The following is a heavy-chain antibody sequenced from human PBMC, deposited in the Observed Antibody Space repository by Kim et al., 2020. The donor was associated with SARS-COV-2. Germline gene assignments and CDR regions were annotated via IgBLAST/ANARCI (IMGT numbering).Heavy chain of an antibody. Sequence: DYAAPVKGRFTISRDDSKNTLYLQMNSLKTEDTAVYYCTTDPPSGSYAGWGQGTLVTVSS. D-gene: IGHD1-26*01. J-gene: IGHJ4*02. V-gene: IGHV3-15*01. CDR3: TTDPPSGSYAG.